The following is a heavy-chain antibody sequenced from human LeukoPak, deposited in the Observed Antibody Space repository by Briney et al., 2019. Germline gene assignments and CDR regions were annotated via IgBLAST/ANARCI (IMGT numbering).Heavy chain of an antibody. CDR1: GYTFTHYD. CDR3: ARSPDRYYDILTGYYNIWFDP. J-gene: IGHJ5*02. V-gene: IGHV1-8*01. CDR2: MNPDTGNT. D-gene: IGHD3-9*01. Sequence: ASVKVSCKASGYTFTHYDINWVRQATGQGLEWLGWMNPDTGNTGSAQKVQGRVTMTRNTSISTAYMELSSLRSDDTAVYYCARSPDRYYDILTGYYNIWFDPWGQGALVTVSS.